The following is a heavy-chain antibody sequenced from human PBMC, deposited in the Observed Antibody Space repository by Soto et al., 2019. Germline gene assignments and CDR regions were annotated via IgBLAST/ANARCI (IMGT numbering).Heavy chain of an antibody. D-gene: IGHD3-3*01. CDR3: ARTIFGVSVRFDP. V-gene: IGHV4-59*01. Sequence: QVQLQESGPGLVKPSETLSLTCTASGGSISSYYWSWIRQPPGKGLEWIGYIYYSGSTNYNPSLKSRVTISVDTSKNQFSLKLSSVTAADTAVYYCARTIFGVSVRFDPWGQGTLVTVSS. CDR1: GGSISSYY. J-gene: IGHJ5*02. CDR2: IYYSGST.